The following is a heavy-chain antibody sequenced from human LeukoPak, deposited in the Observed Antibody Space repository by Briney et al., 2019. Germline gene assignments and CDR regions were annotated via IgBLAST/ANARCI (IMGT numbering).Heavy chain of an antibody. CDR3: ARDKVATIDY. CDR2: ISSSSSYI. D-gene: IGHD5-24*01. CDR1: GFTFSGYS. Sequence: GGSLRLSCAASGFTFSGYSMNWVRQAPGKGLEWVSSISSSSSYIYYADSVKGRFTISRDNAKNSLYLQMNSLRAEDTAVYYCARDKVATIDYWGQGTLVTVSS. J-gene: IGHJ4*02. V-gene: IGHV3-21*01.